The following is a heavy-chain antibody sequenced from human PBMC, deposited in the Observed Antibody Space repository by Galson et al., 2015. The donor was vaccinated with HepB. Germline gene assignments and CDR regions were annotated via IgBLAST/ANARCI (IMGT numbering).Heavy chain of an antibody. V-gene: IGHV3-11*01. CDR2: ISSSGNTI. D-gene: IGHD1-20*01. CDR3: ATYNWKLGSFEY. Sequence: SLRLGCAASGFTFSDYYMSWIRQAPGKGLEWVSYISSSGNTIYYANSVKGRFTISRDNAKNSLYLQMNSLRADDTAVYYCATYNWKLGSFEYWGQGTLVTVSS. CDR1: GFTFSDYY. J-gene: IGHJ4*02.